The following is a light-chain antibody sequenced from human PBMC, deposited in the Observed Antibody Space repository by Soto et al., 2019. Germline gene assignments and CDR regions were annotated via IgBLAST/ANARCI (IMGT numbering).Light chain of an antibody. CDR3: HQYNRYSWT. J-gene: IGKJ1*01. CDR2: DAA. CDR1: QSISSW. Sequence: IQMTQSPSTLSASVGDRVTMTCRASQSISSWSAWYQQKPGKAPKLLIYDAASLGSGVPSRFSGSGSGTEFTLTISSLQPDDFATYYCHQYNRYSWTFGRGTTVEVK. V-gene: IGKV1-5*01.